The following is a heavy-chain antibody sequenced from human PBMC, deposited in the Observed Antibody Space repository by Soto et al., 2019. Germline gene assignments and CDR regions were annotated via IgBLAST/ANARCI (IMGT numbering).Heavy chain of an antibody. CDR3: ARQPSNGQWYV. CDR2: IYPGDSDI. V-gene: IGHV5-51*01. Sequence: GASLKISCKGSGYSFTSYWIGWVRQMPGTGLEWMAIIYPGDSDIRYNPSFRGQVTISADKSISTAYLQWSSLKASDTAMYYCARQPSNGQWYVWGQGTTVTVSS. J-gene: IGHJ6*02. CDR1: GYSFTSYW. D-gene: IGHD6-19*01.